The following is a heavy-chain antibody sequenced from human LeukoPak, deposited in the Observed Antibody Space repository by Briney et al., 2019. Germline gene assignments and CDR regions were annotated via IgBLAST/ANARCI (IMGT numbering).Heavy chain of an antibody. V-gene: IGHV3-7*01. CDR3: ASWDYYYMDV. CDR2: IKQDGSEK. D-gene: IGHD7-27*01. Sequence: PGGSLRLSCAASGFTFSSYWMTWVRQAPGKGLEWVANIKQDGSEKYYVDSMKGRFTISRDNAKNSLYLQMNSLRAEDTAVYYCASWDYYYMDVWGKGTTVTVSS. CDR1: GFTFSSYW. J-gene: IGHJ6*03.